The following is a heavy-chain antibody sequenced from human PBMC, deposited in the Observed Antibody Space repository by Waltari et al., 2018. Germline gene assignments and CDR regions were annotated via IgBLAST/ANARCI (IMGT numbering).Heavy chain of an antibody. J-gene: IGHJ6*02. V-gene: IGHV3-33*01. CDR3: ARGVVVTASRYYYYYYGMDV. CDR2: VCYGGRNK. D-gene: IGHD2-21*02. CDR1: GFTFSSYG. Sequence: QVQLVESGGGVVQPGRSLRLSCAASGFTFSSYGMHWVRQAPGKGLGLVAVVCYGGRNKCYAESVKGRFTISRDNSKNTLYLQRNSLRAEDTAVYYWARGVVVTASRYYYYYYGMDVWGQGTTVTVSS.